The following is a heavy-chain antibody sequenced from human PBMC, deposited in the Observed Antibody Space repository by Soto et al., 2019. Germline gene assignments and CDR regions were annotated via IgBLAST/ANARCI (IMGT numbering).Heavy chain of an antibody. Sequence: PGESLKISCKGSGYSFTSYWIGWVRQMPGKGLEWMGIIYPGDSDTRYSPSFQGQVTISADKSISTAYLQWSSLKASDTAMYYCARHTGSSSSSYYYYYGMDVWGQGTTVTVSS. CDR2: IYPGDSDT. D-gene: IGHD6-6*01. CDR3: ARHTGSSSSSYYYYYGMDV. CDR1: GYSFTSYW. J-gene: IGHJ6*02. V-gene: IGHV5-51*01.